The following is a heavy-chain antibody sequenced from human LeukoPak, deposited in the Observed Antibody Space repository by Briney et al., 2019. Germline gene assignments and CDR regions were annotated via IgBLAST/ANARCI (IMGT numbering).Heavy chain of an antibody. CDR2: ISAYNGNT. J-gene: IGHJ4*02. CDR3: ARDHEYSSSITSYHYFDY. CDR1: GYTFTSYG. V-gene: IGHV1-18*01. D-gene: IGHD6-6*01. Sequence: ASVKVSCKASGYTFTSYGISWVRQAPGQGLEWMGWISAYNGNTNYAQKLQGRVTMTTDTSTSTAYMELRSLRSDDTAVYYCARDHEYSSSITSYHYFDYWGQGTLVTVSS.